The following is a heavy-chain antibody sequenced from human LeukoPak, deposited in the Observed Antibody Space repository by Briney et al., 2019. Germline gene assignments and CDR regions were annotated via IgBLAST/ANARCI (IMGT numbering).Heavy chain of an antibody. J-gene: IGHJ4*02. CDR2: IIPIFGTA. CDR1: GGTFSSYA. CDR3: ASYYYGSGSYNYFDY. Sequence: SVKVSCKASGGTFSSYAISWVRQAPGQGLEWMGGIIPIFGTANYAQKFQGRVTITADESTSTAYMELSSLRSEDTAVYYCASYYYGSGSYNYFDYWGQGTLSPSPQ. V-gene: IGHV1-69*13. D-gene: IGHD3-10*01.